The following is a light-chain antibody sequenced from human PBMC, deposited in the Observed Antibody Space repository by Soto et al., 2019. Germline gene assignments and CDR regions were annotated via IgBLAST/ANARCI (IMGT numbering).Light chain of an antibody. CDR2: KAS. J-gene: IGKJ1*01. CDR1: QSFSNL. V-gene: IGKV1-5*03. Sequence: DIQMTQSPSTLSASVGDTVTITCRASQSFSNLLSWYQHKPGKAPKFLIYKASTLESGVPSSFSGSGSGTDFTLTISSLQPNGFADYSSQHYKINSWTFGQGTHLELK. CDR3: QHYKINSWT.